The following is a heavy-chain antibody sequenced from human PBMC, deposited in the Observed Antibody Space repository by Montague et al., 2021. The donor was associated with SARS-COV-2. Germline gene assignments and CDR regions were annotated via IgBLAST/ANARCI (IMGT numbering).Heavy chain of an antibody. V-gene: IGHV4-59*01. CDR3: ARDNYGDWGYYGLDV. CDR1: GASIGTYY. D-gene: IGHD4-17*01. CDR2: IYYTGST. Sequence: SETLSLTCTVSGASIGTYYWNWIRQSPGKGLEWLGYIYYTGSTKYSPSLKSRVTISMDTSRYQLSLRLKSVTAADTAVYYCARDNYGDWGYYGLDVWGQGTTVIVSS. J-gene: IGHJ6*02.